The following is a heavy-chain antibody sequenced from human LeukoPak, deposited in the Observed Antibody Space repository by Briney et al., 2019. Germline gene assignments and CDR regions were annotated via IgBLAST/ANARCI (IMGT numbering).Heavy chain of an antibody. J-gene: IGHJ5*01. V-gene: IGHV4-34*01. CDR2: INHSGST. CDR3: ARVGGRSSSWFGY. D-gene: IGHD6-13*01. CDR1: GGSFSGYY. Sequence: RTSETLSLTCAVYGGSFSGYYWSWIRQPPGKGLEWIGEINHSGSTNYNPSLKSRVTISVDTSKNQFSLKLSSVSAADTAAYYCARVGGRSSSWFGYWGQGTLVTVSS.